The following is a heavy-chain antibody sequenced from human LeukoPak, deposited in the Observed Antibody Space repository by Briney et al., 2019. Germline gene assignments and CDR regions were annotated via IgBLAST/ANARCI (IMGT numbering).Heavy chain of an antibody. J-gene: IGHJ4*02. D-gene: IGHD2-21*02. CDR2: MNPNSGNT. CDR1: GYTFTSYD. CDR3: ARGGPIVVVTAIAEGVFDY. V-gene: IGHV1-8*01. Sequence: GASVKVSCTASGYTFTSYDINWVRQATGQGLEWMGWMNPNSGNTGYAQKFQGRVTMTRNTSISTAYMELSSLRSEDTAVYYCARGGPIVVVTAIAEGVFDYWGQGTLVTVSS.